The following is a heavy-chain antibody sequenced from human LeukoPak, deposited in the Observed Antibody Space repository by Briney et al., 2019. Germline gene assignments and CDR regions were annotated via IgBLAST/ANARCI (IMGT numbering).Heavy chain of an antibody. Sequence: GPTLVNPTQTLTLTCTFSGFSLSTSGVGVGWIRQPPGKALEWLALIYWNGDKRYSPSLKSRLTITKDTSKNQVVLTMTNMDPVDTATYYCAHSSSGWSQDDAFDIWGQGTMVTVSS. J-gene: IGHJ3*02. CDR2: IYWNGDK. D-gene: IGHD6-19*01. CDR3: AHSSSGWSQDDAFDI. CDR1: GFSLSTSGVG. V-gene: IGHV2-5*01.